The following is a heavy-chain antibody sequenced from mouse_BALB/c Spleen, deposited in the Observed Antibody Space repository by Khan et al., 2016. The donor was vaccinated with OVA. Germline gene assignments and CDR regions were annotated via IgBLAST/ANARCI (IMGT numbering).Heavy chain of an antibody. CDR3: ARNYDYDECLAY. Sequence: VQLQQSGPGLVQPSQSLSITCTVSGFSLTTYGVHWVRQSPGKGLEWLGMIWSGGSTDYNSAFISRLSISKDNPKSQVFFKMDSLQANDTAIYYCARNYDYDECLAYWGQGTLVTVSA. CDR2: IWSGGST. V-gene: IGHV2-2*02. CDR1: GFSLTTYG. J-gene: IGHJ3*01. D-gene: IGHD2-4*01.